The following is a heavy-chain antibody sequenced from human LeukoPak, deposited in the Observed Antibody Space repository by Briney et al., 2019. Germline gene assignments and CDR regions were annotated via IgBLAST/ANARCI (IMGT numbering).Heavy chain of an antibody. CDR1: GFTFGNYA. CDR2: ITGGGGST. J-gene: IGHJ4*02. CDR3: AKYQAIWRGYFDY. D-gene: IGHD3-3*01. V-gene: IGHV3-23*01. Sequence: GGSLRLSCAASGFTFGNYAMSWVRQAPGKGLEWASGITGGGGSTYCADSVRGRFTVSRDTSKNTLYLQMNSLRAEDTALYYCAKYQAIWRGYFDYWGQGTLVTVSS.